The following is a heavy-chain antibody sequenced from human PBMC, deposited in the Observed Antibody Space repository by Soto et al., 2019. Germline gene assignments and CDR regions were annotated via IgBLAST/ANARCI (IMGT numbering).Heavy chain of an antibody. J-gene: IGHJ4*02. D-gene: IGHD4-17*01. CDR1: GINFSSYA. CDR3: AKGTTVTTPLFDY. V-gene: IGHV3-23*01. CDR2: ISGSGGST. Sequence: PGGSLRLSCAASGINFSSYAMSWVRQAPGKGPEWVSGISGSGGSTYYADSVKGRFTISRDNSKKTLYLQMNSLRVEDTAVYYCAKGTTVTTPLFDYWGLGALVTVSS.